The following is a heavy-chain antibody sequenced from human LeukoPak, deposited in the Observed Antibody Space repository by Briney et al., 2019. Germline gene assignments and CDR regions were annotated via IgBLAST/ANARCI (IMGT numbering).Heavy chain of an antibody. CDR2: ISGSGGST. D-gene: IGHD6-19*01. V-gene: IGHV3-23*01. CDR1: GFTVSSNY. CDR3: AKRSQWLVDDY. Sequence: PGGSLRLSCAASGFTVSSNYMSWVRQAPGKGLEWVSAISGSGGSTYYADSVKGRFTISRDNSKNTLYLQMNSLRAEDTAVYYCAKRSQWLVDDYWGQGTLVTVSS. J-gene: IGHJ4*02.